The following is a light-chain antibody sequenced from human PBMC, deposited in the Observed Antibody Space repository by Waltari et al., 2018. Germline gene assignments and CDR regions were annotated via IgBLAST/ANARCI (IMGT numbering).Light chain of an antibody. CDR1: QSISHY. CDR3: QQSYNVPT. CDR2: AAS. Sequence: DRVTITCRASQSISHYLSWYQQKPGKAPKLLIYAASSLQSGVPSRFSGSGSGTDFTLTISSLQPEDFATYYCQQSYNVPTFGPGTKVENK. J-gene: IGKJ1*01. V-gene: IGKV1-39*01.